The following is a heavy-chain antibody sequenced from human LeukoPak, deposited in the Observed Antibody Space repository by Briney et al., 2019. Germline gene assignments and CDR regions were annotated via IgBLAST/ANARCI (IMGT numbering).Heavy chain of an antibody. CDR2: ISSSSSYI. J-gene: IGHJ4*02. CDR1: GFTFSSYN. V-gene: IGHV3-21*01. D-gene: IGHD1-26*01. CDR3: ARITYSGSPWDESGYYFDY. Sequence: GGSLRLSCAASGFTFSSYNMNWVRQAPGKGLEWVSSISSSSSYIYYTDSVKGRFTISRDNAKNSLYLQMNSLRAEDTAVYYCARITYSGSPWDESGYYFDYWGQGTLVTVSS.